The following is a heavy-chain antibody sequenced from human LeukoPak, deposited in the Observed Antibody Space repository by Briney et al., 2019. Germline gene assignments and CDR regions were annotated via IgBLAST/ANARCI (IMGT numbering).Heavy chain of an antibody. Sequence: GASVKVSCKASGYTFTGYYMHWVRQAPGQGLEWMGWINPNSGGTNYAQKFQGRVTMTRDTSISTAYMELSRLRSDDTAVYYCASSSGRIEWELLLWAPGGAFDIWGQGTMVTVSS. CDR3: ASSSGRIEWELLLWAPGGAFDI. D-gene: IGHD1-26*01. J-gene: IGHJ3*02. CDR2: INPNSGGT. CDR1: GYTFTGYY. V-gene: IGHV1-2*02.